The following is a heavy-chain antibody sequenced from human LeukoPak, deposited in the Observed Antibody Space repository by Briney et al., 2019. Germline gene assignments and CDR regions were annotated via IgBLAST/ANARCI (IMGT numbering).Heavy chain of an antibody. J-gene: IGHJ3*02. Sequence: ASVKVCCKASGGTFSSYASSWVRQAHGQGLEWMGGIIPIFGTANYAQKFQGRVTITTDESTSTAYMELSSLRSEDTAVYYCAIAAAANHDAFDIWGQGIMVTVSS. V-gene: IGHV1-69*05. CDR2: IIPIFGTA. CDR1: GGTFSSYA. D-gene: IGHD6-13*01. CDR3: AIAAAANHDAFDI.